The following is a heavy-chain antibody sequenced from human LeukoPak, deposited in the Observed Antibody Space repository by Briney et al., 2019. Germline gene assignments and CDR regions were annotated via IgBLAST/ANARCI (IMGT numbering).Heavy chain of an antibody. J-gene: IGHJ4*02. D-gene: IGHD6-13*01. CDR1: GFTFDDYG. Sequence: GGSLRLSCAASGFTFDDYGMHWVRQAPGKGLEWASSISWNSASVGYVDSVKGRFTISRDNAKNSLYLQMNSLRAEDTAFYYCAKDYGYSSSWYDYWGQGTLVTVSS. CDR3: AKDYGYSSSWYDY. V-gene: IGHV3-9*01. CDR2: ISWNSASV.